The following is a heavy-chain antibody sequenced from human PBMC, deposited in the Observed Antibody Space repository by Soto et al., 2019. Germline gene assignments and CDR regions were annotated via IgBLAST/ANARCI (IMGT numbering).Heavy chain of an antibody. Sequence: ASVKVSCKASGYTFTRYTMNWVRQAPGQRLGWMGWINPDNGNTKSSQKFQDRVIITRDTSASTAYMDLSSLRSEDTAVYYCARGIATGQLDPWGQGTLVPVSS. V-gene: IGHV1-3*01. J-gene: IGHJ5*02. CDR2: INPDNGNT. D-gene: IGHD2-15*01. CDR1: GYTFTRYT. CDR3: ARGIATGQLDP.